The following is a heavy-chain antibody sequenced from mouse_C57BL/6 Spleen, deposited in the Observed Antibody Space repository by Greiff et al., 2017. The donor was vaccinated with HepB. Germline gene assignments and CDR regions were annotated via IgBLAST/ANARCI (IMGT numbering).Heavy chain of an antibody. D-gene: IGHD1-1*01. CDR2: INTSNGGT. CDR1: GYTFTSYW. Sequence: VQLQQSGTELVKPGASVKLSCKASGYTFTSYWMHWVKQRPGQGLEWIGNINTSNGGTNYNEKFKSKATLTVDKSSSTAYMQLSSLTSEDSAFYYCARISYYYGSSYDYWYFDVWGTGTTVTVSS. CDR3: ARISYYYGSSYDYWYFDV. J-gene: IGHJ1*03. V-gene: IGHV1-53*01.